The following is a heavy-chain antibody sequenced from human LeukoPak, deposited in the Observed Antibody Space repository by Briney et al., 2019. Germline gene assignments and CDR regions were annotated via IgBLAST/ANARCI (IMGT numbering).Heavy chain of an antibody. D-gene: IGHD3-10*02. CDR1: GFIFSSYE. CDR2: ISSSGSTI. Sequence: SGGSLSLSCAASGFIFSSYEMNWVRQAPGKGLEWLSYISSSGSTIYYADSVKGRFTISRDNAKNSLYLQMNSLKTADTAVYYCVSDVRRVLQFYYWGHGTLVTVSS. V-gene: IGHV3-48*03. CDR3: VSDVRRVLQFYY. J-gene: IGHJ4*03.